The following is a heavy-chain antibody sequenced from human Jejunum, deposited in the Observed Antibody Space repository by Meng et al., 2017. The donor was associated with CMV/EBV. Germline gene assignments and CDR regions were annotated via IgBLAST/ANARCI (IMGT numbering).Heavy chain of an antibody. CDR1: GFPFSGYW. CDR3: ARWVDY. Sequence: LKFSCAASGFPFSGYWMHWVRPAPGKGPVWVSHINSDGSKTNYADSVKGRFTISRDNAKNTVYLEMNSLRAEDTAVYYCARWVDYWGQGTLVTVSS. CDR2: INSDGSKT. V-gene: IGHV3-74*01. J-gene: IGHJ4*02.